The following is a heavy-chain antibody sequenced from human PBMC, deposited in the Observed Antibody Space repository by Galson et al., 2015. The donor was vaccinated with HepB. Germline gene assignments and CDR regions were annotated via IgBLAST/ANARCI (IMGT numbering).Heavy chain of an antibody. D-gene: IGHD2-21*01. CDR3: ARAYCRGECYSGEWYFDL. CDR1: EISFSSFW. Sequence: SLRLSCAASEISFSSFWMAWVRQAPGKGLEWVANIKPDGSEKYYGDSMKGRVTASRDNRKNSLYLQMNSLRAEDTAVYYCARAYCRGECYSGEWYFDLWGRGTLVTVSS. CDR2: IKPDGSEK. V-gene: IGHV3-7*03. J-gene: IGHJ2*01.